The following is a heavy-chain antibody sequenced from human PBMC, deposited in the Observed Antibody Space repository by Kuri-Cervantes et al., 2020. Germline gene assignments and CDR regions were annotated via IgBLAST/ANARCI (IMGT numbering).Heavy chain of an antibody. CDR2: ISYDGSNK. D-gene: IGHD3-22*01. V-gene: IGHV3-30*03. Sequence: GESLKISCAASGFTFSTHGIHWVRQTPGKGPEWVALISYDGSNKYYADSVKGRSTISRDNSKNTLYLQMNSLRAEDTAVYYCASLPRYYYDSEHYGMDVWGQGTTVTVSS. CDR1: GFTFSTHG. CDR3: ASLPRYYYDSEHYGMDV. J-gene: IGHJ6*02.